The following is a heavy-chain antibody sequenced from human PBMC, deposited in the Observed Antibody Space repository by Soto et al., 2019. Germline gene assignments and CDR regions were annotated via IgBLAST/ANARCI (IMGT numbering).Heavy chain of an antibody. CDR1: GFTFRTYP. D-gene: IGHD3-16*01. CDR2: ISYDGTNK. Sequence: QVQLVESGGGVVQPGTSLRLSCEASGFTFRTYPMHWVRQAPGKGLEWVAVISYDGTNKYYADSLKGRFTISRDNSKNGLYLQMNSLRPDDTALYHCARDGGAYWGQGALVIVSS. V-gene: IGHV3-30-3*01. J-gene: IGHJ4*02. CDR3: ARDGGAY.